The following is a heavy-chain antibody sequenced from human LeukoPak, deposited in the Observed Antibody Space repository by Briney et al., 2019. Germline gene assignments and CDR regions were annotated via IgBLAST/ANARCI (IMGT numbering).Heavy chain of an antibody. Sequence: GVSLRLSCVISGFTFSMYGMHWVRQAPGKGLEWVAVISPDGSGKNYVDSVEGRFTISRDNSKNTLYVQMNSLRAEDTAVYFCARGYDSNLDYYYYMDVWGKGTTVTVSS. J-gene: IGHJ6*03. CDR3: ARGYDSNLDYYYYMDV. V-gene: IGHV3-30*03. CDR2: ISPDGSGK. CDR1: GFTFSMYG. D-gene: IGHD3-16*01.